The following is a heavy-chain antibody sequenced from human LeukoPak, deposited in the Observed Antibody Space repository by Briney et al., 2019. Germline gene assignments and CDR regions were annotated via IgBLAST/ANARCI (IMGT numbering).Heavy chain of an antibody. CDR3: ARYAVRGVIYVGSSFDP. CDR1: GGSISSYY. CDR2: IYTNGST. J-gene: IGHJ5*02. V-gene: IGHV4-4*07. Sequence: SETLSLTRTVSGGSISSYYRSWIPQPAGKGLEWIGRIYTNGSTNYNPALQSRGTNSLEHSKNQFSLKLSSVTAADTAVYYCARYAVRGVIYVGSSFDPWGQGTLVTVSS. D-gene: IGHD3-10*01.